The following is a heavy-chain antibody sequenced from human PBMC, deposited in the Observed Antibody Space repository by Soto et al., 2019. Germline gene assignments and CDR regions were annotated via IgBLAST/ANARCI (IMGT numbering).Heavy chain of an antibody. CDR1: GGSFSGYY. V-gene: IGHV4-34*01. CDR2: INHSGST. D-gene: IGHD6-6*01. J-gene: IGHJ5*02. Sequence: PSETLSLTCAVYGGSFSGYYWSWIRQPPGKGLEWIGEINHSGSTNYNPSLKSRVTISVDTYKNQFSLKLSSVTAADTAVYYCARKSIAARGNWFDPWGQGTLVTVSS. CDR3: ARKSIAARGNWFDP.